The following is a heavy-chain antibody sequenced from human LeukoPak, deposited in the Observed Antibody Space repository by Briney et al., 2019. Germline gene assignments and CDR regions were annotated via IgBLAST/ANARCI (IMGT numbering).Heavy chain of an antibody. Sequence: GGSLRLSCAVSGFTFSDTYMTWIRQAPGKGLESLSYISPSGTDISYADSVKGRFTISRDNAKNSLYLQMNSLRAEDTAVYYCARAYYYDSSGYDDAFDIWGQGTMVTVSS. CDR3: ARAYYYDSSGYDDAFDI. CDR1: GFTFSDTY. CDR2: ISPSGTDI. J-gene: IGHJ3*02. D-gene: IGHD3-22*01. V-gene: IGHV3-11*04.